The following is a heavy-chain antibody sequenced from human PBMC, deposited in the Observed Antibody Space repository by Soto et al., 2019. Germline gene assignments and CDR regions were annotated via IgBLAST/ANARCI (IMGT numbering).Heavy chain of an antibody. Sequence: ASVKVSCKASGYTFTSYYMHWVRQAPGQGLEWMGIINPSGGSTSYAQKFQGRVTMTRDTSTSTVYMELSSLRSEDTAVYFCARVKATLYRHYYFDYWGQGTPVTVSS. D-gene: IGHD5-12*01. CDR3: ARVKATLYRHYYFDY. CDR2: INPSGGST. V-gene: IGHV1-46*01. J-gene: IGHJ4*02. CDR1: GYTFTSYY.